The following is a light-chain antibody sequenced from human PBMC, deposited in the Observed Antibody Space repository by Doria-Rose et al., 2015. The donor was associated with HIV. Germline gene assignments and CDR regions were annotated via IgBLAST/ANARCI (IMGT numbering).Light chain of an antibody. CDR2: TAT. Sequence: DVQLTQSPSSLSASVGDRVTITCRASQGITSNLNWYQQKAGKAPKLLIFTATTLQSGVPSRFSGGGSGTDFTLTISSLQPEDFATYYCQHTYSFPNSFGQGTKLDIE. J-gene: IGKJ2*01. CDR1: QGITSN. V-gene: IGKV1-39*01. CDR3: QHTYSFPNS.